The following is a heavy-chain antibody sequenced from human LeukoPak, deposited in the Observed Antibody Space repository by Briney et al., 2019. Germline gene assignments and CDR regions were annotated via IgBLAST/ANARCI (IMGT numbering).Heavy chain of an antibody. D-gene: IGHD3-10*01. J-gene: IGHJ4*02. CDR1: GGSFSGYY. CDR2: INHSGST. CDR3: ARGQPSNYYGSGSYSLLDY. Sequence: SETLSLTCPVYGGSFSGYYWSWIRQPPGKGLEWIGEINHSGSTNYNPSLKSRVTISVDTSKNQFSLKLSSVTAADTAVYYCARGQPSNYYGSGSYSLLDYWGQGTLVTVSS. V-gene: IGHV4-34*01.